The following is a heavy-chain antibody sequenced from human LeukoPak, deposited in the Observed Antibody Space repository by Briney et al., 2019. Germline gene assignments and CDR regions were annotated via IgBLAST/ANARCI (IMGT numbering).Heavy chain of an antibody. D-gene: IGHD3-3*01. J-gene: IGHJ5*02. CDR1: GYTFTGYY. V-gene: IGHV1-2*02. CDR3: ARGPPFSSNWFDL. Sequence: ASVKVSCKASGYTFTGYYMHWVRQAPGQGLEWMGWINPNSGGTNYAQKFQGRVTMTRDTSISTAYMELSRLRSDDTAVYYCARGPPFSSNWFDLWGQGTLVTVSS. CDR2: INPNSGGT.